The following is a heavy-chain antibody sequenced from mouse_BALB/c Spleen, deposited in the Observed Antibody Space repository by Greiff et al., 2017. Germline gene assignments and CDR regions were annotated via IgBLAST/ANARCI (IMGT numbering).Heavy chain of an antibody. CDR1: GFTFSSFG. V-gene: IGHV5-17*02. CDR3: ARSYGNYPYYFDY. Sequence: EVNLVESGGGLVQPGGSRKLSCAASGFTFSSFGMHWVRQAPEKGLEWVAYISSGSSTIYYADTVKGRFTISRDNPKNTLFLQMTSLRSEDTAMYYCARSYGNYPYYFDYWGQGTTLTVSS. CDR2: ISSGSSTI. J-gene: IGHJ2*01. D-gene: IGHD2-10*02.